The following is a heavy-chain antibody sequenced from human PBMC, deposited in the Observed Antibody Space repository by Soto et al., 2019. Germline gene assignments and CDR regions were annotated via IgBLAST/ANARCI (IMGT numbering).Heavy chain of an antibody. V-gene: IGHV3-30*18. CDR1: GFTFSSYG. J-gene: IGHJ4*02. Sequence: GGSLRLSCAASGFTFSSYGMHWVRQAPGKGLEWVAVISYDGSNKYYADSVKGRFTISRDNSKNTLYLQMNSLRAEDTAVYYCAKDDSSGPTVCYDYWGQGTLVTVSS. CDR2: ISYDGSNK. CDR3: AKDDSSGPTVCYDY. D-gene: IGHD6-19*01.